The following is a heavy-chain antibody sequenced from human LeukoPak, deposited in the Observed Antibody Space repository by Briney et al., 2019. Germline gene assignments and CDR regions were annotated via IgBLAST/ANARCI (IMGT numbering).Heavy chain of an antibody. CDR1: GFTFNNYA. CDR2: IDDGGDAT. V-gene: IGHV3-23*01. Sequence: GGSLRLSCAASGFTFNNYAMGWVRQPPGKGLELLSAIDDGGDATKYADSVKGRFTISRDNSKNTLSLQMNSLRVEDTAIYYCAKSDCGSDGCKLLNYWGQGTLVTVSS. J-gene: IGHJ4*02. D-gene: IGHD2-21*01. CDR3: AKSDCGSDGCKLLNY.